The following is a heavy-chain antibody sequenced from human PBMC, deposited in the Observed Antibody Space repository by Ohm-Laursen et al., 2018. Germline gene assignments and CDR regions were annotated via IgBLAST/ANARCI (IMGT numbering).Heavy chain of an antibody. D-gene: IGHD2-2*01. J-gene: IGHJ6*02. CDR1: GYSISSGYY. CDR2: INHSGST. Sequence: SDTLSLTCAVSGYSISSGYYWGWIRPPPGKGLEWIGYINHSGSTNYNPSLKSRLNISVDTSKNQFSLKLTSVTAADTAVYYCARDLIAYCPTTSCDNFGMDVWGQGTTVTVSS. CDR3: ARDLIAYCPTTSCDNFGMDV. V-gene: IGHV4-38-2*02.